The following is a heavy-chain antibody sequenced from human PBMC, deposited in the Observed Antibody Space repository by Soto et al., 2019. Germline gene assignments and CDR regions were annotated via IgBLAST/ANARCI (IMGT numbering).Heavy chain of an antibody. Sequence: PGESLKISCKGSGYSFTSYWIGWVRQMPGKGLEWMGIIYPGDSDTRYSPSFQGQVTISADKSISTAYLQWSSLKASDTAMYYCARQFVAVVPAAINSFDPWGQGTLVTVSS. D-gene: IGHD2-2*01. J-gene: IGHJ5*02. CDR1: GYSFTSYW. CDR3: ARQFVAVVPAAINSFDP. CDR2: IYPGDSDT. V-gene: IGHV5-51*01.